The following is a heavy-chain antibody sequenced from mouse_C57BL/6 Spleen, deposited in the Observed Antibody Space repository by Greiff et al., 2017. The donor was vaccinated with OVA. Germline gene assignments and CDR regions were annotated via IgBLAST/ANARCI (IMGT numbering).Heavy chain of an antibody. CDR3: ARAVIYYDYDDYAMDY. D-gene: IGHD2-4*01. Sequence: QVQLQQPGAELVKPGASVKLSCKASGYTFTSYWMHWVKQRPGRGLEWIGRIDPNSGGTKYTEKFKSKATLTVDTPSSTAYMQLSSLTSEDSAVYYGARAVIYYDYDDYAMDYWGQGTSVTVSS. J-gene: IGHJ4*01. CDR2: IDPNSGGT. CDR1: GYTFTSYW. V-gene: IGHV1-72*01.